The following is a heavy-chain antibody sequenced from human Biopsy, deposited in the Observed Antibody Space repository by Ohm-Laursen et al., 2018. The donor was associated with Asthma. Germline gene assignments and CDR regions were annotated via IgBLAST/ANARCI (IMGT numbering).Heavy chain of an antibody. Sequence: RSLRLSCSAPGFVFSQCGMHWVRQGPGKGLEWVALVSSDGHNKYYEDSVKGRFTISRDNSRNRLYLQINSLTVEDSAVYFCARQSGQEYGDSIPFDTWGQGTKVAVSS. CDR3: ARQSGQEYGDSIPFDT. D-gene: IGHD3-22*01. V-gene: IGHV3-30*03. CDR2: VSSDGHNK. CDR1: GFVFSQCG. J-gene: IGHJ3*02.